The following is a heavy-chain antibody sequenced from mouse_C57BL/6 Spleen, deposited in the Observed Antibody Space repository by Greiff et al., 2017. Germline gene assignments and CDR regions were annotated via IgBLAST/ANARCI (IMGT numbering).Heavy chain of an antibody. J-gene: IGHJ2*01. CDR1: GYAFSSSW. V-gene: IGHV1-82*01. D-gene: IGHD1-1*01. CDR2: IYPGDGDT. Sequence: QVQLQQSGPELVKPGASVKISCKASGYAFSSSWMNWVKQRPGKGLEWIGRIYPGDGDTNYNGKFKGKATLTADKSSSTAYMQLSSLTSEDSAVYFCAKNYYGSSGGYYFDYWGQGTTLTVSS. CDR3: AKNYYGSSGGYYFDY.